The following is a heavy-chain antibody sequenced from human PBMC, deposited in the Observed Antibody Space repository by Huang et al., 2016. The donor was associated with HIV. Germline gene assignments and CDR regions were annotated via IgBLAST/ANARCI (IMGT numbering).Heavy chain of an antibody. Sequence: EVQLVESGGGLIQPGGSLRLSCAASGLPVGNNYMTWVRQAPGRGREWVSLIYGGGTTYDADSVKGRFTISRDDSENTLYLHMTSLRAGDTAVYYCAKEGDTGAALGYWGQGTLVTVS. CDR1: GLPVGNNY. D-gene: IGHD2-8*02. J-gene: IGHJ4*02. CDR2: IYGGGTT. V-gene: IGHV3-53*01. CDR3: AKEGDTGAALGY.